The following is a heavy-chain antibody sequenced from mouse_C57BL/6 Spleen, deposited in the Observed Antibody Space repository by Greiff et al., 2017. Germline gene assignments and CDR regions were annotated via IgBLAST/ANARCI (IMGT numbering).Heavy chain of an antibody. CDR1: GYTFTSYW. J-gene: IGHJ4*01. CDR3: ASSVYAMDY. Sequence: VQLQQSGAELVKPGASVKLSCKASGYTFTSYWMHWVKQRPGQGLEWIGYINPSSGGTNYNQKFKGKATLTVDKSSSTAYMQLSSLTYEDSAVYYCASSVYAMDYWGQGTSVTVSS. V-gene: IGHV1-53*01. CDR2: INPSSGGT.